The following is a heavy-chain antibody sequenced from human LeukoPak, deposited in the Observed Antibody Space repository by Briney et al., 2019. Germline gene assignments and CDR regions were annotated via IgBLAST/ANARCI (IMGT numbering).Heavy chain of an antibody. CDR2: IGTADDT. CDR3: AREIRETVITRHYYYGIDV. D-gene: IGHD1-7*01. Sequence: GGSLRLSCEASGFTFSTYDMHWVRQVTGKGLEWVSAIGTADDTYYLGSVKGRFTISRENAKNVLYLQMSSLRAEDTAVYYCAREIRETVITRHYYYGIDVWGQGTTVTVSS. J-gene: IGHJ6*02. V-gene: IGHV3-13*01. CDR1: GFTFSTYD.